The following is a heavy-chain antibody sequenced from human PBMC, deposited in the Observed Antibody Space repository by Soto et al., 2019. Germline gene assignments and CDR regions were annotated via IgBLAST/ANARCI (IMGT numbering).Heavy chain of an antibody. CDR2: IHYSGST. CDR1: GDSISTYY. CDR3: ARAFGCSSGSCHPWGVDV. J-gene: IGHJ6*02. Sequence: QVQLQESGPGLVKPSETLFLTCIVSGDSISTYYWSWIRQPPGKGLKWIGYIHYSGSTNSNPTLKSRVTISVDTSKNQVSLKLSSVTAADTAVYYCARAFGCSSGSCHPWGVDVWGQGTTVTVSS. V-gene: IGHV4-59*01. D-gene: IGHD2-15*01.